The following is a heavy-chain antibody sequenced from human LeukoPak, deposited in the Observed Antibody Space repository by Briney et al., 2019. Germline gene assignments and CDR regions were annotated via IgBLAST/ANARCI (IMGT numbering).Heavy chain of an antibody. Sequence: ASVKVSCKASGGTFSSYAISWVRQAPGQGLAWMGRIIPILGIANYAQKFQGRVTITADKSTSTAYMELSSLRSEDTAVYYCARNQWLGFDYWGQGTLVTVSS. CDR2: IIPILGIA. CDR3: ARNQWLGFDY. D-gene: IGHD6-19*01. J-gene: IGHJ4*02. V-gene: IGHV1-69*04. CDR1: GGTFSSYA.